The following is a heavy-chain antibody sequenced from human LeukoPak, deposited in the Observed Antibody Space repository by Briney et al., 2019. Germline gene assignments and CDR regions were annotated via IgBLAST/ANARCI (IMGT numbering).Heavy chain of an antibody. CDR1: GYTVTSYG. D-gene: IGHD2-2*01. J-gene: IGHJ5*02. CDR2: ISAYNGNT. CDR3: ARGIGIPGGYNWFDP. V-gene: IGHV1-18*01. Sequence: ASVKVSCKASGYTVTSYGISWVRQAPGQGLECMGWISAYNGNTNYAQKLQGRVTMTTDTSTSTAYMELRSLRSDDTAVYYCARGIGIPGGYNWFDPWGQGTLVTVSS.